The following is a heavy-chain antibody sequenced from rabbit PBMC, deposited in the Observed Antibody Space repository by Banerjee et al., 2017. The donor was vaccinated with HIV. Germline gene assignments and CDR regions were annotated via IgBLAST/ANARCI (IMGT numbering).Heavy chain of an antibody. D-gene: IGHD8-1*01. V-gene: IGHV1S40*01. Sequence: QSLEESGGDLVKPGASLTLTCTASGFSFSSSYYICWVRQAPGKGLEWIACISAGSSGTTYYASWARGRFTISKTSSTTVTLQMTSLTAADTATYFCARDDDGGSDWVFNLWGPGTLVTVS. CDR2: ISAGSSGTT. J-gene: IGHJ4*01. CDR1: GFSFSSSYY. CDR3: ARDDDGGSDWVFNL.